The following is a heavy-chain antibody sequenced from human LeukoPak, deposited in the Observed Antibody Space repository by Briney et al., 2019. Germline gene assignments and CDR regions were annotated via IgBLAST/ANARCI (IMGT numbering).Heavy chain of an antibody. D-gene: IGHD6-19*01. Sequence: GSSVKVSCKASGGTFSSYAISWVRQAPGQGLEWMGWISAYNGNTNYAQKLQGRVTMTTDTSTSTAYMELRSLRSDDTAVYYCARVSWGWYTTSAGYFDYWGQGTLVTVSS. CDR1: GGTFSSYA. CDR3: ARVSWGWYTTSAGYFDY. CDR2: ISAYNGNT. V-gene: IGHV1-18*01. J-gene: IGHJ4*02.